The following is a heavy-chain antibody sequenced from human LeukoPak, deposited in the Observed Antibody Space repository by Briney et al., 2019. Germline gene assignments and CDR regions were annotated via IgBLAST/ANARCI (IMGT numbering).Heavy chain of an antibody. V-gene: IGHV3-30-3*01. Sequence: GGSLRLSCAASGFTFSSYAMHWVRQAPGKGLEWVAVISYDGSNKYYADSVKGRFTISRDNSKNTLYLQMNSLRAEDTAVYYCARDRVVAAARYFDYWGQGTLVTVSS. D-gene: IGHD2-15*01. J-gene: IGHJ4*02. CDR2: ISYDGSNK. CDR1: GFTFSSYA. CDR3: ARDRVVAAARYFDY.